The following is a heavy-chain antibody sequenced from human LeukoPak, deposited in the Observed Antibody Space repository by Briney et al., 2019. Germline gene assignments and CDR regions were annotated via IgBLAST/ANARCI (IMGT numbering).Heavy chain of an antibody. V-gene: IGHV3-23*01. D-gene: IGHD6-13*01. CDR2: ISGSGGST. CDR1: GFTFSSYA. J-gene: IGHJ6*02. CDR3: AKDDSSSWYGYYYGMDV. Sequence: PGGSLRLSCAASGFTFSSYAMSWVRQAPGKGLEWVSAISGSGGSTYYADSVKGRFTISRDNSKNTLYLRMNSLRAEDTAVYYCAKDDSSSWYGYYYGMDVWGQGTTVTVSS.